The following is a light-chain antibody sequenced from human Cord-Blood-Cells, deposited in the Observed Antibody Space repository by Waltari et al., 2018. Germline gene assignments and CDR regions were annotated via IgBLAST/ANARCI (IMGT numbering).Light chain of an antibody. CDR3: QVWYSSSDHVV. CDR1: NIGSKN. V-gene: IGLV3-21*03. J-gene: IGLJ2*01. Sequence: SYVLTQPPSVSVAPGKTARITCGGNNIGSKNVHWYQQKPGQAPVLVVYDDSDRPSGIPGRFSGSNSGNTATLTISRVEAGDEADYYCQVWYSSSDHVVFGGGTKLTVL. CDR2: DDS.